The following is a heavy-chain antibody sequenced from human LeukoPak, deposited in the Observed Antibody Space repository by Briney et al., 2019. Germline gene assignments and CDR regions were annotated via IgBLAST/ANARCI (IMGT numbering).Heavy chain of an antibody. Sequence: GGSLRLSCAASGFTFDDYGMSWVRQAPGKGLEWVSGIDRNGDSTGYADSVDGRFTISRDNAKNSLYLQMDSLRAEDTALYYCAKEMIAVPYWFDPWGQGTLVTVSS. V-gene: IGHV3-20*04. D-gene: IGHD3-22*01. CDR3: AKEMIAVPYWFDP. J-gene: IGHJ5*02. CDR2: IDRNGDST. CDR1: GFTFDDYG.